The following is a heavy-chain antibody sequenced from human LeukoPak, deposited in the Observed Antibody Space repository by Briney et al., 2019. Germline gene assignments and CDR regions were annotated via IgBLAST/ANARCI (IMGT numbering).Heavy chain of an antibody. D-gene: IGHD1-26*01. Sequence: GGTLRLSCAASGFIFSNYGMSWVRQAPGKGLEWVSAMSGSGSRTYYADSVKGRFTISRDNSKNTLYLQMSSPRVEDTALYYCAKDRVGAILYFDYWGQGTLVTVSS. CDR1: GFIFSNYG. V-gene: IGHV3-23*01. CDR3: AKDRVGAILYFDY. CDR2: MSGSGSRT. J-gene: IGHJ4*02.